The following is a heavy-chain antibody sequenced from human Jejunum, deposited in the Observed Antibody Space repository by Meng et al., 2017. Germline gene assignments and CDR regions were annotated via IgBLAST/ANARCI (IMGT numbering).Heavy chain of an antibody. V-gene: IGHV4-39*07. CDR3: AQYGSGSYLTPYYYYGLDV. J-gene: IGHJ6*02. Sequence: SETLSLTCTVSGGSISSSSFYWGWIRQPPGKGLEWIGSIFYSGRTYYNPSLRSRVTISVDTSTTQFSLTLTSVTAADTALYYGAQYGSGSYLTPYYYYGLDVWGQGTTVTVSS. CDR2: IFYSGRT. CDR1: GGSISSSSFY. D-gene: IGHD3-10*01.